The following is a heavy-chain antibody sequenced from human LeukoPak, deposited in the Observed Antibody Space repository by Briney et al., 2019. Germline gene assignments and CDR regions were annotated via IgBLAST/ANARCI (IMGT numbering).Heavy chain of an antibody. J-gene: IGHJ4*02. V-gene: IGHV3-7*01. D-gene: IGHD5-18*01. CDR2: IKQDGSEK. CDR1: GFTFSSYW. Sequence: GGALRLSCAASGFTFSSYWMSWVRQAPGKGLEWVANIKQDGSEKYYVDSVKGRFTISRDNAKNSLYLQMNSLRAEDTAVYYCARRIPGLPPHIDYRGQGTLVTVSS. CDR3: ARRIPGLPPHIDY.